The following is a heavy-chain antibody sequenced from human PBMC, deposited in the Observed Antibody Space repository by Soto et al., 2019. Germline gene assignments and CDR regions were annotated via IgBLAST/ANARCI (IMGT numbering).Heavy chain of an antibody. V-gene: IGHV4-34*01. CDR1: FRSYA. CDR2: INHSGST. CDR3: ARGGRLLLWFGENSFDY. Sequence: FRSYAMRWIRKNPFKWLEWIGEINHSGSTNYNPSLKSRVTISVDTSKNQFSLKLSSVTAADTAVYYCARGGRLLLWFGENSFDYWGQGTLVTVSS. D-gene: IGHD3-10*01. J-gene: IGHJ4*02.